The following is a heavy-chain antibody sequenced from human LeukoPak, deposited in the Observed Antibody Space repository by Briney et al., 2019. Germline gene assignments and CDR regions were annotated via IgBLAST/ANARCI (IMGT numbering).Heavy chain of an antibody. V-gene: IGHV4-38-2*02. CDR3: ARGGDIVVVVAATPYAFDI. CDR1: GYSISSGYY. CDR2: IYHSGST. Sequence: SETLSLTCTVSGYSISSGYYWGWIRPPPGKGLEWIGSIYHSGSTYYNPSLKSRVTISVDTSKNQFSLKLSSVTAADTAVYYCARGGDIVVVVAATPYAFDIWGQGTMVTVSS. D-gene: IGHD2-15*01. J-gene: IGHJ3*02.